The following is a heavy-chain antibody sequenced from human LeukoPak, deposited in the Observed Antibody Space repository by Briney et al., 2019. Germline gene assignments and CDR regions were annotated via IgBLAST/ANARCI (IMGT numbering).Heavy chain of an antibody. CDR1: GYTFTSYG. Sequence: ASVKVSCKASGYTFTSYGISWVRQAPGQGLEWMGWISAYNGNTNYAQKLQGRVTMTTDTSTSTAYMELRSLRSDDTAVYYCAKDLLGGSYFGVPPDWWGQGTLVTVSS. CDR3: AKDLLGGSYFGVPPDW. J-gene: IGHJ4*02. CDR2: ISAYNGNT. D-gene: IGHD1-26*01. V-gene: IGHV1-18*01.